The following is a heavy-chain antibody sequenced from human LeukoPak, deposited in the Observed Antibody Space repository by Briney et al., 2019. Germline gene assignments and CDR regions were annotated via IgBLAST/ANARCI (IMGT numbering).Heavy chain of an antibody. CDR1: GFTVRRNY. CDR2: IRSKAYGGTT. V-gene: IGHV3-49*03. CDR3: TGYDILTGYSLSDY. J-gene: IGHJ4*02. D-gene: IGHD3-9*01. Sequence: PGGSLRLSCAASGFTVRRNYMSWFRQAPGKGLEWVGFIRSKAYGGTTEYAASVKGRVTISRDDSKSIAYLQMNSLKTEDTAVYYFTGYDILTGYSLSDYWGQGTLVTVSS.